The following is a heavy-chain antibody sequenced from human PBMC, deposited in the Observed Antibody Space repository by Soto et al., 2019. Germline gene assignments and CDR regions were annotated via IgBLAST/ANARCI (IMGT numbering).Heavy chain of an antibody. CDR1: GGSFSGCY. V-gene: IGHV4-34*01. CDR3: ARGLRFLEAYYFDY. Sequence: QVQLQQWGAGLLKPSETLSLTCAVYGGSFSGCYWSWIRQPPGKGLEWIGEINHSGSTNYNPSLKSRVTISVDTSKNQFSLKLSSVTAADTAVYYCARGLRFLEAYYFDYWGQGTLVTVSS. D-gene: IGHD3-3*01. J-gene: IGHJ4*02. CDR2: INHSGST.